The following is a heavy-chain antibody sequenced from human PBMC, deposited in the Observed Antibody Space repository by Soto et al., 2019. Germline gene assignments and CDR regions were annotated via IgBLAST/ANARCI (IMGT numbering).Heavy chain of an antibody. Sequence: QAELQQWGAGLLKPSETLSLTCAVYGGSFSGYYWSWIRQPPGKGLEWIGEINHSGSTNYNPSLKSRVTISVDTSKNQFSLKLSSVTAADTAVYYCASLRRITIFGVAERLYGMHVWGQGTTVTVSS. D-gene: IGHD3-3*01. CDR1: GGSFSGYY. V-gene: IGHV4-34*01. CDR2: INHSGST. CDR3: ASLRRITIFGVAERLYGMHV. J-gene: IGHJ6*02.